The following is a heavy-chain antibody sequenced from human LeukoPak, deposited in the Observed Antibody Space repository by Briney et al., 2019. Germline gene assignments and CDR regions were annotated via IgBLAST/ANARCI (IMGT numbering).Heavy chain of an antibody. CDR2: INHSGST. CDR3: ARIPVSSGWYGGYYFDY. D-gene: IGHD6-19*01. V-gene: IGHV4-34*01. J-gene: IGHJ4*02. Sequence: PSETLSLTCAVYGGSFSGYYWSWIRQPPGKGLEWIGEINHSGSTNYNPSLKSRVTISVDTSKNQFSLKLSSVTAADTAVYYCARIPVSSGWYGGYYFDYWGRGTLVTVSS. CDR1: GGSFSGYY.